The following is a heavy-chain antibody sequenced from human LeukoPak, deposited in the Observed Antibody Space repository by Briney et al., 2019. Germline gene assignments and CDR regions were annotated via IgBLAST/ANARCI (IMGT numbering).Heavy chain of an antibody. V-gene: IGHV3-74*01. D-gene: IGHD6-13*01. J-gene: IGHJ4*02. CDR3: ARVAGGTTFDY. CDR2: ISTDGSIT. Sequence: HPGGSLRLSCVASGFRFTSYWMHWVRQAPGKGLVWVSRISTDGSITSYADSVQGRFTISRDTAKNTLYLQMNSLRVEDTAIYYCARVAGGTTFDYWGQGARVTVSS. CDR1: GFRFTSYW.